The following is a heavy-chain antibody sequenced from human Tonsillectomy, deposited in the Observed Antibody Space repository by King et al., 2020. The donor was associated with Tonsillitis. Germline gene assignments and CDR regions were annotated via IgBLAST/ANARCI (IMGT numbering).Heavy chain of an antibody. J-gene: IGHJ2*01. D-gene: IGHD3-22*01. CDR3: SRGLLPGSSGYYGLHGPPRRYSGSSKAWYFDL. Sequence: VQLQQWGAGLLKPSETLSLTCAVYGGSFSGYYWSWIRQPPGKGLEWIGEINHSGSTNYNPSLKSRVTISVDTSKNQFSLKLSSVTAADTAVYYLSRGLLPGSSGYYGLHGPPRRYSGSSKAWYFDLWGRGTLVTVSS. V-gene: IGHV4-34*01. CDR2: INHSGST. CDR1: GGSFSGYY.